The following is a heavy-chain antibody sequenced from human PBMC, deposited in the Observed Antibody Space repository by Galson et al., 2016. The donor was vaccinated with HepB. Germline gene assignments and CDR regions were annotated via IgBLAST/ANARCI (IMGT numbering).Heavy chain of an antibody. J-gene: IGHJ5*01. CDR2: IWYDGTSK. Sequence: SLRLSCAASAFTFTNYGMTWVRQAPGKGLEWVAVIWYDGTSKYYVDSVKGRFTISRDNSKNTLNLQMKSLRAEDTAVYYCAKVATPNRNYENWFDSWGQGTLVTVSS. CDR3: AKVATPNRNYENWFDS. V-gene: IGHV3-33*06. CDR1: AFTFTNYG. D-gene: IGHD4-11*01.